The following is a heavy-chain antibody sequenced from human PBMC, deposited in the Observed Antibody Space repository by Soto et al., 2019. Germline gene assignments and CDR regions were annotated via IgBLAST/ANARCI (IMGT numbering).Heavy chain of an antibody. CDR1: GFTFSNAW. V-gene: IGHV3-15*01. J-gene: IGHJ4*02. CDR2: IKSRTDGGTT. CDR3: TTGTAVAISYFDY. D-gene: IGHD5-18*01. Sequence: EVQLVESGGGLVKPGGSLRLSCAASGFTFSNAWMSWVRQAPGKGLEWVGRIKSRTDGGTTDYAAPVKGRFTTSRDDSTDTLFLQMNSLKTEDTAVYYCTTGTAVAISYFDYWGQGTLVTVSS.